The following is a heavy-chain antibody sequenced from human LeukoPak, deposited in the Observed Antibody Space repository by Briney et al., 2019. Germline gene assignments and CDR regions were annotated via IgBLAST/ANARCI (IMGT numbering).Heavy chain of an antibody. CDR1: GFTFGDYA. V-gene: IGHV3-49*04. CDR2: IRSKAYGGTT. CDR3: TRVKRYAPRGASSWFDP. J-gene: IGHJ5*02. D-gene: IGHD1-1*01. Sequence: HTGGSLRLSCTASGFTFGDYAMSWVRQAPGEGLEWVGFIRSKAYGGTTEYAASVKGRFTISRDESKSIAYLQMNSLKTEDTAVYYCTRVKRYAPRGASSWFDPWGQGTLVTVSS.